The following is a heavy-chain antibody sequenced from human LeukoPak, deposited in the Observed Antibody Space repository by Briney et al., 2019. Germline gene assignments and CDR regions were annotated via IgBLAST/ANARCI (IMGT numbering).Heavy chain of an antibody. CDR2: INTHNGAT. Sequence: ASVRVSCKASGNTFAGYYVHWVRQAPGQGLEWMGWINTHNGATNYAQHFQGRVTMTTDTAVTTAYMDLDGLISDDAAVYFYARGPIGGLRKGFDIWGQGTLVTVSS. V-gene: IGHV1-2*02. CDR3: ARGPIGGLRKGFDI. J-gene: IGHJ4*02. D-gene: IGHD1-26*01. CDR1: GNTFAGYY.